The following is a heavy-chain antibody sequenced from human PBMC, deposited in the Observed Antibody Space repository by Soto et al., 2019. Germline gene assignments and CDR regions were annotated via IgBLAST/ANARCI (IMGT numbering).Heavy chain of an antibody. J-gene: IGHJ4*02. D-gene: IGHD2-15*01. Sequence: GWSLRLSCAASGFTFDDYGMSWVRQAPGKGLEWVSGINWNGGSTGYADSVKGRFTISRDNAKNSLYLQMNSLRAEDTALYHCARVGCSGGSCYLSPFDYWGQGTLVTVSS. V-gene: IGHV3-20*01. CDR1: GFTFDDYG. CDR2: INWNGGST. CDR3: ARVGCSGGSCYLSPFDY.